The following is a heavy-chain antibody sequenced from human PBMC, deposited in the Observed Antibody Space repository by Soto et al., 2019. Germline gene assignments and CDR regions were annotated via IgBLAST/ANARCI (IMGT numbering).Heavy chain of an antibody. V-gene: IGHV3-30-3*01. CDR2: ISYDGSNK. J-gene: IGHJ3*02. D-gene: IGHD3-22*01. CDR1: GFTFSSYA. CDR3: ARDLTMIVENDAFDI. Sequence: QVQLVESGGGVVQPGRSLRLSCAASGFTFSSYAMHWVRQAPGKGLEWVAVISYDGSNKYYADSVKGRFTISRDNSKNTLYLQMNSVRAEDTAVYYCARDLTMIVENDAFDIWGQGTMVTVSS.